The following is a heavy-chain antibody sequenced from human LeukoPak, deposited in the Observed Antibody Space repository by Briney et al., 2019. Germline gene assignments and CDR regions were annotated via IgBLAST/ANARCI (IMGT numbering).Heavy chain of an antibody. Sequence: ASVKVSCKASGYTFTNYGITWVRQAPGQGLEWMGWISTNHGNTNYAQKIQGRVTMTTDTSTSTAYMELRNLRSDDTAMYYCAGDQIRQGLPGYWGQGTLVTVSS. J-gene: IGHJ4*02. CDR2: ISTNHGNT. CDR1: GYTFTNYG. D-gene: IGHD6-19*01. V-gene: IGHV1-18*01. CDR3: AGDQIRQGLPGY.